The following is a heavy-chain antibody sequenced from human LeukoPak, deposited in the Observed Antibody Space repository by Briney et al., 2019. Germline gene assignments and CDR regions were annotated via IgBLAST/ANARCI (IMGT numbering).Heavy chain of an antibody. CDR2: INPNSGGT. CDR1: GYTFTGYY. CDR3: ARGSPILLPSDFLTHARGYGMDV. Sequence: GASVKVSCKASGYTFTGYYMHWVRQAPGQGLEWMGWINPNSGGTNYAQKFQGRVTMTRDTSKNQFSLKLSSVTAADTAVYYCARGSPILLPSDFLTHARGYGMDVRGQGTTVTVSS. D-gene: IGHD2/OR15-2a*01. J-gene: IGHJ6*02. V-gene: IGHV1-2*02.